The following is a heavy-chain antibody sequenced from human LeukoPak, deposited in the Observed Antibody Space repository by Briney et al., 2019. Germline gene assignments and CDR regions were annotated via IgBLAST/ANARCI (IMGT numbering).Heavy chain of an antibody. CDR1: GGTFSSYA. CDR3: ARGWVYATVAGSYYFDY. CDR2: IIPIFGTA. D-gene: IGHD6-19*01. V-gene: IGHV1-69*13. Sequence: SVKVSCKASGGTFSSYAISWVRQAPGQGLEWMGGIIPIFGTANYAQKFRGRVTITADESTSTAYMEPSSLRSEDTAVYYCARGWVYATVAGSYYFDYWGQGTLVTVSS. J-gene: IGHJ4*02.